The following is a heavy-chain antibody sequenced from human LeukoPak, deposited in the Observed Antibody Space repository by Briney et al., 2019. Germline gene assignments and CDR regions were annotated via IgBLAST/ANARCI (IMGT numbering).Heavy chain of an antibody. J-gene: IGHJ4*02. CDR1: GGSISSNNW. CDR2: IYHHGAT. D-gene: IGHD5-12*01. CDR3: ARGPSVAAHLDY. V-gene: IGHV4-4*02. Sequence: SETLSLTCAVSGGSISSNNWWSWVRQPPGKGLEWIGEIYHHGATNYNPSLKSRVTLSVDKSKYQFSLELSSVTAADTAVYYCARGPSVAAHLDYWGQGTLVTVSS.